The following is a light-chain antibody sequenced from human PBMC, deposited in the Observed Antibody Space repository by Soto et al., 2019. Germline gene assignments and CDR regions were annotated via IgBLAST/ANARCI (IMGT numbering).Light chain of an antibody. V-gene: IGLV2-14*01. Sequence: QSVLTQPASVSGSPGQSITISCTGTSSDVGRYNYVSWYQQHPGKAPKLMICEVSNRPSGVSNRFSGSKSGNTASLPISGLQAEDEADYYCSSYTGSSTYVFGTGTKVTVL. CDR1: SSDVGRYNY. CDR2: EVS. CDR3: SSYTGSSTYV. J-gene: IGLJ1*01.